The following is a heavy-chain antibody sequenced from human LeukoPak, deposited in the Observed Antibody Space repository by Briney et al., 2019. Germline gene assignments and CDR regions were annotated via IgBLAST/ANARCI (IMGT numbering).Heavy chain of an antibody. J-gene: IGHJ4*02. Sequence: SETLSLTCAVSGYSISSGYYWGRIRQPPGKGLEWIGSIYHSGSTYYNPSLKSRVTISVDTSKNQFSLKLSSVTAADTAVYYCARGSNYYFDYWGQGTLVTVSS. CDR3: ARGSNYYFDY. CDR2: IYHSGST. D-gene: IGHD6-13*01. V-gene: IGHV4-38-2*01. CDR1: GYSISSGYY.